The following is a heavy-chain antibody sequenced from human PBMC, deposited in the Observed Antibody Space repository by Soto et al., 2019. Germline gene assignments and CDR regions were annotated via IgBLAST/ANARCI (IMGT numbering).Heavy chain of an antibody. CDR1: GYAFTTYG. Sequence: QVHLVQSGAEVKKPGASVKVSCKGSGYAFTTYGISWARQAPGQGLEWMGWISAHNGNTNYAQKLQGRVTVTRDTSTSTTYMELRALVADYTAVYYCAGWRYGDYWGQGALVTVSS. CDR2: ISAHNGNT. D-gene: IGHD1-1*01. CDR3: AGWRYGDY. J-gene: IGHJ4*02. V-gene: IGHV1-18*01.